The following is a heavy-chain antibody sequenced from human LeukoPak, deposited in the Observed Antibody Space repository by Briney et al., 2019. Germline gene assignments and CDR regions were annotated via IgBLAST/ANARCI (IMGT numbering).Heavy chain of an antibody. CDR2: INSDGSST. V-gene: IGHV3-74*01. J-gene: IGHJ5*02. CDR1: GFTFSSYW. CDR3: ARSANPGVHDFDP. D-gene: IGHD6-6*01. Sequence: GGSLRLSCAASGFTFSSYWMHWVRQAPGKGLVWVSRINSDGSSTSYADSVKGRFTISRDNAKNTLYLQMNSLRDEDTAVYYCARSANPGVHDFDPWGQGTLVTVSS.